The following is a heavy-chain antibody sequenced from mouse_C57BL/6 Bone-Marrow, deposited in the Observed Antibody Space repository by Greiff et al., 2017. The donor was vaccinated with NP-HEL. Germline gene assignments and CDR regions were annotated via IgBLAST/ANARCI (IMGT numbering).Heavy chain of an antibody. D-gene: IGHD2-3*01. CDR3: THRGGWTP. CDR1: GFNIKDYY. Sequence: EVQLQQSGAELVRPGASVKLSCTASGFNIKDYYMHWVKQRPEQGLEWIGRIDPEDGDTEYAPKFQGKATMTADKSSNTAYLQRSSLTSEDTAVYYCTHRGGWTPWGQGTSVTVSS. CDR2: IDPEDGDT. V-gene: IGHV14-1*01. J-gene: IGHJ4*01.